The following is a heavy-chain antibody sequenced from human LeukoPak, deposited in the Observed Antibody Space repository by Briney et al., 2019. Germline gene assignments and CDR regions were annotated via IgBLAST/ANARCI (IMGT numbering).Heavy chain of an antibody. CDR1: GDSIIRYE. Sequence: SETPSLTGTVSGDSIIRYEWRCLRQPPGKRLERIGYIYYSGSTNYNPSLKSRVTISVDTSKNQFSLKLSSVNAAHTAVYYCASTYCSGGSCYWALDYWGQGTLVTVSS. D-gene: IGHD2-15*01. V-gene: IGHV4-59*08. CDR2: IYYSGST. CDR3: ASTYCSGGSCYWALDY. J-gene: IGHJ4*02.